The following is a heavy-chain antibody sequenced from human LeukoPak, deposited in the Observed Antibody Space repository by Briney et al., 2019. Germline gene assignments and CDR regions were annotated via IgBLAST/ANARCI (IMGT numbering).Heavy chain of an antibody. D-gene: IGHD3-22*01. CDR2: ISSSSSYI. V-gene: IGHV3-21*01. J-gene: IGHJ4*02. CDR3: ARDLKYYDSSGFDY. CDR1: GFTFSSYS. Sequence: GGSLRLSCATSGFTFSSYSMNWVRQAPGKGLEWVSCISSSSSYIYYTDSVKGRFTISRDNAKNSLTLQMNSLRAEDTAVYYCARDLKYYDSSGFDYWGQGTLVAVSS.